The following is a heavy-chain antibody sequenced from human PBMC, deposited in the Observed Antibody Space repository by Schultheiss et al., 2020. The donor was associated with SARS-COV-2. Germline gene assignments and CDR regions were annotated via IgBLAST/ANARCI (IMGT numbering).Heavy chain of an antibody. Sequence: SVKVSCRASGDTFSISAMNWVRQAPGQGLEWIGWIVVGSGNTNYAQKFHQRVTITRDMSTSTAYMELSSLRSEDTAVYYCARDSYDSSGYYDFDYWGQGTLVTVSS. V-gene: IGHV1-58*02. CDR1: GDTFSISA. D-gene: IGHD3-22*01. CDR3: ARDSYDSSGYYDFDY. J-gene: IGHJ4*02. CDR2: IVVGSGNT.